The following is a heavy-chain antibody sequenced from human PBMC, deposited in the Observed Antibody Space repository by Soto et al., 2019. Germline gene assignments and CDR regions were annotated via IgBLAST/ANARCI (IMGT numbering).Heavy chain of an antibody. CDR2: ISAYNGNT. V-gene: IGHV1-18*01. CDR3: ARHCSSTSCYGPGGMDV. CDR1: GYTFTSYG. Sequence: QVQLVQSGAEVKKPGASVKVSCKASGYTFTSYGISWVRPAPAQVLEWMGWISAYNGNTNYAQKLQGRVTMTTDTSTSTAYVGLWCLRCDDAAVYYCARHCSSTSCYGPGGMDVWGQGTTVTVSS. D-gene: IGHD2-2*01. J-gene: IGHJ6*02.